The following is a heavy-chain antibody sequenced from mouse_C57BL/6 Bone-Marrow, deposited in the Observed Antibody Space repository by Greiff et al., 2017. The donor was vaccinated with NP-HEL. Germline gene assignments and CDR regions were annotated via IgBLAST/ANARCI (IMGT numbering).Heavy chain of an antibody. J-gene: IGHJ1*03. D-gene: IGHD2-5*01. CDR1: GYTFTSYW. CDR2: IHPNSGST. CDR3: ARKRDYSNYWYFDV. Sequence: QVQLKQPGAELVKPGASVKLSCKASGYTFTSYWMHWVKQRPGQGLEWIGMIHPNSGSTNYNEKFKSKATLTVDKSSSTAYMQLSSLTSEDSAVYYSARKRDYSNYWYFDVWGTGTTVTVSS. V-gene: IGHV1-64*01.